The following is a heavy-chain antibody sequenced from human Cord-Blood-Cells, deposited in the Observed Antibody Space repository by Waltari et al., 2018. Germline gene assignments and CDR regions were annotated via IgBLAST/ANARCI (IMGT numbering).Heavy chain of an antibody. D-gene: IGHD7-27*01. CDR2: INAGNGNT. CDR3: ARPTREVTRGGWFDP. V-gene: IGHV1-3*01. CDR1: GYTFTSYA. Sequence: QVQLVQSGAEVKKPAASVKVSCKASGYTFTSYAMHWVRQAPGQRLEWMGWINAGNGNTKYSQKFQGRVTITRDTSASTAYMELSSLRSEDTAVYYCARPTREVTRGGWFDPWGQGTLVTVSS. J-gene: IGHJ5*02.